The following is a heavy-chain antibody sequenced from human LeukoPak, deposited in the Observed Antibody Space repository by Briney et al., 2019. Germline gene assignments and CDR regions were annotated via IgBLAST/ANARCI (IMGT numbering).Heavy chain of an antibody. J-gene: IGHJ4*02. CDR1: GFTFTSYA. D-gene: IGHD2-15*01. CDR3: GNQCSGGICPEN. Sequence: GGSLRLSCAASGFTFTSYAMTWARQAPGKGLEWVGNIGQDGSVKNYADSVKGRFTISRDNAKNSVFLQMNSLRAEDTAFYYCGNQCSGGICPENWGRGTLVTVSS. V-gene: IGHV3-7*01. CDR2: IGQDGSVK.